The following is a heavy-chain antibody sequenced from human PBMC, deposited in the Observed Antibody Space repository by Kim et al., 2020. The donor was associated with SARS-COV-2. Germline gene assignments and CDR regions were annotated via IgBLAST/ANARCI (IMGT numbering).Heavy chain of an antibody. V-gene: IGHV4-39*02. CDR1: GTSIRSNDCY. J-gene: IGHJ3*02. CDR2: IYYSGGT. D-gene: IGHD5-12*01. Sequence: SETLSLTCIVSGTSIRSNDCYWGWIRQAPGKGPEWIGIIYYSGGTFDSPFLKSRLTISVDPAKNHFSLELTSVTAADTAVYYCVRGGESSGHDAAYDIWGQGTLVTVSS. CDR3: VRGGESSGHDAAYDI.